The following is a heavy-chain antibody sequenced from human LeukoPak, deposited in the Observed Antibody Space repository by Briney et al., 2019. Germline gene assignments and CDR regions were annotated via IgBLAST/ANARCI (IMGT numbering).Heavy chain of an antibody. D-gene: IGHD1-26*01. CDR2: ISSSGSTI. CDR3: ARDFKWELQYYFDY. CDR1: GFTFSDYY. V-gene: IGHV3-11*01. J-gene: IGHJ4*02. Sequence: PGGSLRLSCAASGFTFSDYYMSWIRQAPGKGLEWVSYISSSGSTIYYAESVKGRFTISRDNAKNSRYLQMSSLRAEETAVYYCARDFKWELQYYFDYWGQGTLVTVSS.